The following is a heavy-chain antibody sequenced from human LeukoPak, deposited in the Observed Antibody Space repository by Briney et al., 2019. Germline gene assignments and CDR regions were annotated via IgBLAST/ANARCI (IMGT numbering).Heavy chain of an antibody. J-gene: IGHJ3*01. D-gene: IGHD3-22*01. Sequence: PGGSLRLSCAASGFTFDNYAMHWVRQVPGKGLEWVSLISGDGDSTYYPDSVKGRFTISRDNSKNSLYLQMNSLRTEDTALYYCAKDIGADYYYDSSGYFMWGQGTMVAVSS. CDR1: GFTFDNYA. CDR2: ISGDGDST. V-gene: IGHV3-43*02. CDR3: AKDIGADYYYDSSGYFM.